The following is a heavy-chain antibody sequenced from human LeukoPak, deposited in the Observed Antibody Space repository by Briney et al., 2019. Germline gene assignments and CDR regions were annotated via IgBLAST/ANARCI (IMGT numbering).Heavy chain of an antibody. D-gene: IGHD6-19*01. CDR3: AREGGNSSGWYPYYFDY. J-gene: IGHJ4*02. V-gene: IGHV6-1*01. Sequence: SQTLSLTCAISGDSVSSNSAAWNWIRQSPSRGLEWLGRTYYRSKWYNDYAVSVKGRITINPDTSKNQFSLQLNSVTPEDTAVYYCAREGGNSSGWYPYYFDYWGQGTLVTVSS. CDR2: TYYRSKWYN. CDR1: GDSVSSNSAA.